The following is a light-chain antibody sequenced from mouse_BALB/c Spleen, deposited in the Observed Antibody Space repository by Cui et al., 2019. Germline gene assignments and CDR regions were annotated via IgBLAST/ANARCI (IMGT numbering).Light chain of an antibody. J-gene: IGKJ1*01. CDR3: HQWSSYPPT. CDR2: STS. Sequence: QIVLTQTQAIMSASPGEKVTLNCSASSSVSSSYLYWYQQKPGSSPKLWIYSTSNLASGVPARFSGSGSGTSYSLTISSMEAEDAASYFCHQWSSYPPTFGGGTKLEIK. CDR1: SSVSSSY. V-gene: IGKV4-79*01.